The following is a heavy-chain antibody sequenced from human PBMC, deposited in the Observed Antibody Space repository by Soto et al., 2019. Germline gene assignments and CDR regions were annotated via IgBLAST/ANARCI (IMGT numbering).Heavy chain of an antibody. CDR1: GYPFNKYG. V-gene: IGHV1-18*04. D-gene: IGHD3-9*01. Sequence: QLQLVQSAAEVKKPGASVRVSCKAYGYPFNKYGISWIRQAPEQGLEWMGWIKVDSGYTNYAQKFQGRVTMTADTSADTAFMELRSLRLDDTAVYFCATSYDTGFDPWGQGTLVSVSS. J-gene: IGHJ5*02. CDR3: ATSYDTGFDP. CDR2: IKVDSGYT.